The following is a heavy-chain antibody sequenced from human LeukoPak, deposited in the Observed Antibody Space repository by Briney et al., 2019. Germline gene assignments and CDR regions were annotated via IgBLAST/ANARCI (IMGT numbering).Heavy chain of an antibody. V-gene: IGHV1-18*01. CDR3: ATDMVRGGRWAFDI. Sequence: RASVKVSCKASGYTFTSYGISWVRQAPGQGLEWMGWISAYNGNTNYAQKLQGRVTVTTDTSTSTAYMELRSLRSDDTAVYYCATDMVRGGRWAFDIWGQGTMVTVSS. D-gene: IGHD3-10*01. J-gene: IGHJ3*02. CDR1: GYTFTSYG. CDR2: ISAYNGNT.